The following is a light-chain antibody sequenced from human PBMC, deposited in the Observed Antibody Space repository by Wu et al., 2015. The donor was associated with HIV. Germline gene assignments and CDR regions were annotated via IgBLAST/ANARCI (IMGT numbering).Light chain of an antibody. V-gene: IGKV3D-15*03. CDR2: GAS. CDR3: QQYNNWPAT. Sequence: EIVMTQSPATLSVSPGERATLSCRASQSTGSNLAWYQQKPGQAPRLLIYGASIRATGIPARFSGSGSGTEFTLTISILQSEDFAVYYCQQYNNWPATFGQGTKVESK. J-gene: IGKJ1*01. CDR1: QSTGSN.